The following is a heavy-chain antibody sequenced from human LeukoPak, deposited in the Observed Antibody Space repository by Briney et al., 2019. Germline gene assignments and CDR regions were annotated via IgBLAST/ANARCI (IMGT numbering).Heavy chain of an antibody. J-gene: IGHJ4*02. V-gene: IGHV4-31*03. CDR1: GGSISSGGYY. D-gene: IGHD2-15*01. CDR2: IYYSGST. CDR3: ARDGEVAATPGYLDY. Sequence: SETLSLTCTVSGGSISSGGYYWSWIRQHPGKGLEWIGYIYYSGSTYYNPSLKSRVTISVDTSKNQFSLKLSSVTAADTAVYYCARDGEVAATPGYLDYWGQGTLVTVSS.